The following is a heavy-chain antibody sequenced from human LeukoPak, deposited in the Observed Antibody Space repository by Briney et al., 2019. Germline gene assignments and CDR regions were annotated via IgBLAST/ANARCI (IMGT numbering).Heavy chain of an antibody. CDR1: GGSLSGYY. V-gene: IGHV4-34*01. D-gene: IGHD6-6*01. Sequence: SETLSLTCAVYGGSLSGYYWSWIRQPPGKGLEWIGEINHSGSTNYNPSLKSRVTISVDTSKNQFSLKLSSVTAADTAVYYCARVRWQLIDYWGQGTLVTVSS. J-gene: IGHJ4*02. CDR2: INHSGST. CDR3: ARVRWQLIDY.